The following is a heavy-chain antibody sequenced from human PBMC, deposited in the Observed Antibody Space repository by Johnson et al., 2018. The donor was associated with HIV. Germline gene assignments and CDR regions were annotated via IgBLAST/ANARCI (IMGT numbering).Heavy chain of an antibody. Sequence: VQLVESGGGLVQPGGSLKLSCAASGFTFSDHWMYWVRQAPGKGLVWVSRIKSDGRSTNYADSVKGRFTISRDNAKNTLYLQMNSLRAEDTAVYYCTTSWRITGVPSTWGQGTMVTVSS. D-gene: IGHD7-27*01. J-gene: IGHJ3*01. V-gene: IGHV3-74*01. CDR3: TTSWRITGVPST. CDR2: IKSDGRST. CDR1: GFTFSDHW.